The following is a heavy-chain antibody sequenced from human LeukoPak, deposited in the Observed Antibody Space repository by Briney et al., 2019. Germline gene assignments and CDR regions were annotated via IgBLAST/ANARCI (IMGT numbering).Heavy chain of an antibody. J-gene: IGHJ6*03. Sequence: PGGSLRLSCAASGFTFSSYSMNWVRQAPGKGLEWVSSISSSSSYIYYADSVKGRFTISRDNAKNSLYLQMNSLRAEDTAVYYCASHSGYDYYYYMDVWGKGTTVTVSS. CDR1: GFTFSSYS. V-gene: IGHV3-21*01. CDR2: ISSSSSYI. CDR3: ASHSGYDYYYYMDV. D-gene: IGHD5-12*01.